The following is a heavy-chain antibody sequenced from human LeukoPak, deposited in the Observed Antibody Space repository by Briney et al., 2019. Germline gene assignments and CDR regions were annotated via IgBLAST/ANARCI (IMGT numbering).Heavy chain of an antibody. D-gene: IGHD2-15*01. V-gene: IGHV4-30-4*08. CDR2: IYYSGNT. CDR3: ARDVGSTLILDY. Sequence: PSQTLSLTCTVSGGSLSSGDYYWSWIRQPPGKGLEWIGYIYYSGNTYCNPSLKSRVTMSVDTSKNQFSLKLNSVTAADTAVYYCARDVGSTLILDYWGQGTLVTVSS. J-gene: IGHJ4*02. CDR1: GGSLSSGDYY.